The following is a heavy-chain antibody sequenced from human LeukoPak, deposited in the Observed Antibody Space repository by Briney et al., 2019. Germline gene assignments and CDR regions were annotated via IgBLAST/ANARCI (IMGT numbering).Heavy chain of an antibody. Sequence: PGGSLRLSCAASGFALNAYSLTWVRQAPGKGLEWVSVISGSGDNTYYADSVKGRFTISRDNSKNTLYLQMKSLRPEDTAVYYCAKEKYDDMLTGYRFDYWGQGTLVTVSS. CDR1: GFALNAYS. CDR3: AKEKYDDMLTGYRFDY. J-gene: IGHJ4*02. V-gene: IGHV3-23*01. D-gene: IGHD3-9*01. CDR2: ISGSGDNT.